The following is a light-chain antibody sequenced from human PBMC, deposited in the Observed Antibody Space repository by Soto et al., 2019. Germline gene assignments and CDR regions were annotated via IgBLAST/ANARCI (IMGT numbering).Light chain of an antibody. J-gene: IGKJ4*01. CDR1: QSISSW. V-gene: IGKV1-5*01. CDR3: LQHNSYPLT. CDR2: AGS. Sequence: DIPMTQSPSTLDASVGDRVTINCRASQSISSWLAWYQQKPGKAPKRLIYAGSSLHSGVPSRFSGSGSGTEFTFTISSLQPEDFATYYCLQHNSYPLTFGRGTKVAIK.